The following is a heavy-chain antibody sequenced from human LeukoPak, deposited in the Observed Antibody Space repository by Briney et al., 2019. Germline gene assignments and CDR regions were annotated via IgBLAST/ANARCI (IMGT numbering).Heavy chain of an antibody. V-gene: IGHV1-69*04. D-gene: IGHD3-10*01. CDR2: IIPILGIA. J-gene: IGHJ6*02. Sequence: ASVKVSCKASGGTFSSYAISWVRQAPGQGLEWMGRIIPILGIAYYAQRFQGRVTITADKSTSTAYMELSSLRSEDTAVYYCARAVNYYGSGRDYYYYGMDVWGQGTTVTVSS. CDR1: GGTFSSYA. CDR3: ARAVNYYGSGRDYYYYGMDV.